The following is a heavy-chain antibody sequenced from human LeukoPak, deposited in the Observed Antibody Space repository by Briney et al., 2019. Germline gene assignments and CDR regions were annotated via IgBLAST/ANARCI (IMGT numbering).Heavy chain of an antibody. CDR3: ARVSDVDTAMVSLGY. V-gene: IGHV5-51*01. CDR1: GYSFTNYW. D-gene: IGHD5-18*01. Sequence: GESLKISCKGSGYSFTNYWIGWVRQMPGKGLEWMGIIYPGDSDTRYSPSFQGQVTISADKSISTAYLQWSSLKASDTAMYYCARVSDVDTAMVSLGYWGQGTLVTVSS. J-gene: IGHJ4*02. CDR2: IYPGDSDT.